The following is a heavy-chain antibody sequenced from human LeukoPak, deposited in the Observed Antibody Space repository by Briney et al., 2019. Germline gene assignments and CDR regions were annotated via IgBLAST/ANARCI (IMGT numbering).Heavy chain of an antibody. V-gene: IGHV3-23*01. D-gene: IGHD5-18*01. CDR3: ARERGYSYGYSDY. Sequence: PGGSLRLSCAASGFTFSSQAMSWVRQAPGKGLEWVSSISGSGGSTYYADSVKGRFTVSRDNAKNSLYLQMNSLRAEDTAVYYCARERGYSYGYSDYWGQGTLVTVSS. CDR1: GFTFSSQA. J-gene: IGHJ4*02. CDR2: ISGSGGST.